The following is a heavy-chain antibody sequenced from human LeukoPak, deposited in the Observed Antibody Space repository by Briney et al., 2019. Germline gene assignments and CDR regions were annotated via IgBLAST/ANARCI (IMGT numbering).Heavy chain of an antibody. J-gene: IGHJ4*02. CDR1: GFTFSSYG. Sequence: GGSLRLSCAASGFTFSSYGMHWVRQAPGKGLEWVAVIWYDGSNKYYADSVKGRFTISRDNSKNTLYLQMNSLRAEDTAVYYCARGPNWSGYYPYFDYWAREPWSPSPQ. D-gene: IGHD3-3*01. V-gene: IGHV3-33*01. CDR2: IWYDGSNK. CDR3: ARGPNWSGYYPYFDY.